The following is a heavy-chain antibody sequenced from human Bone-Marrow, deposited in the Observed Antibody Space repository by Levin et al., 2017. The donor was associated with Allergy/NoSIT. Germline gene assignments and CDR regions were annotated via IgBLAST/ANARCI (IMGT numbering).Heavy chain of an antibody. Sequence: ASVKVSCKVSGYALSELSIQWVRHAPGKGLECMGGFDPEEGETIYAQRFQGRITMTEDTSTGTAYMDLSSLTSEDTAVYYCATGEYDFWSGKPRSFDHWGQGTLVTVSS. V-gene: IGHV1-24*01. CDR2: FDPEEGET. CDR1: GYALSELS. D-gene: IGHD3-3*01. CDR3: ATGEYDFWSGKPRSFDH. J-gene: IGHJ4*02.